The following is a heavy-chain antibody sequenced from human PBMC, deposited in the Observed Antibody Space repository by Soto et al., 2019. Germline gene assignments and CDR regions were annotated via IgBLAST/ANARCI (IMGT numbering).Heavy chain of an antibody. CDR1: GGTFSSYA. CDR2: IIPIFGTA. J-gene: IGHJ5*02. V-gene: IGHV1-69*13. Sequence: SVKVSCKASGGTFSSYAIGWVRQAPGQGLEWMGGIIPIFGTANYAQKFQGRVTITADESTSTAYIELSSLRSEDTAVYYCARDALPPTKVTTQTGVYNWFDPWGQGTLVTVSS. D-gene: IGHD4-4*01. CDR3: ARDALPPTKVTTQTGVYNWFDP.